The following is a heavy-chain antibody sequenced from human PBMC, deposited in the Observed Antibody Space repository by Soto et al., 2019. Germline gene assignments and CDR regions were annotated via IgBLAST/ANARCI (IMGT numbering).Heavy chain of an antibody. V-gene: IGHV3-9*01. J-gene: IGHJ4*02. CDR1: GFTFDDYA. CDR3: AKDSSIAAAGTFN. CDR2: ISWNSGSI. Sequence: EVQLVESGGGLVQPGRSLRLSCAASGFTFDDYAMHWVRQAPGKGLEWVSGISWNSGSIGYVDSVKGRFTISRDNAKNSLYLQMNSLRAEDTALYYCAKDSSIAAAGTFNWGQGTLVTISS. D-gene: IGHD6-13*01.